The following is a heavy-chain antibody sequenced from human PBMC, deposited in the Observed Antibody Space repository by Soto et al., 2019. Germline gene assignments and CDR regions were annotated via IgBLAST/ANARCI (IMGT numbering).Heavy chain of an antibody. CDR2: IYPGDSDT. CDR1: GYSFTSSW. CDR3: ARLRLTTAGDY. Sequence: GESLKIPCKGSGYSFTSSWIGWVRQMPGKGLGWRGIIYPGDSDTRYSPSFQGQVTISADKSISTAYLQWSSLKASDTAMYYGARLRLTTAGDYWGQGTPGTVPQ. J-gene: IGHJ4*02. D-gene: IGHD4-17*01. V-gene: IGHV5-51*01.